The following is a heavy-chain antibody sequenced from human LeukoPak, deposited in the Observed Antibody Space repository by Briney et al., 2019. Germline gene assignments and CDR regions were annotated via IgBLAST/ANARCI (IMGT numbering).Heavy chain of an antibody. CDR1: GFTFSSYW. CDR3: ARDSGWFGELLASSARMDV. V-gene: IGHV3-48*01. J-gene: IGHJ6*04. D-gene: IGHD3-10*01. CDR2: ISSSSSTT. Sequence: SGGSLRLSCAASGFTFSSYWMSWVRQAPGKGLEWVSYISSSSSTTYYADSVKGRFTISRDNSKNSLYLQMNSLRAEDTAVYYCARDSGWFGELLASSARMDVWGKGTTVSVSS.